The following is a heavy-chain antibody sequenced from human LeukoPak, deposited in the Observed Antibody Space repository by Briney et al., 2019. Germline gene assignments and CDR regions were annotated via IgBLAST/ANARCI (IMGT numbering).Heavy chain of an antibody. V-gene: IGHV4-34*01. CDR3: AYSGSYYPDY. CDR1: GGSYSGYY. Sequence: PSETLSLTCAVYGGSYSGYYWSWIRQSPGKGLEWIGEINHSGSTNYNPSLKSRVTISVDTSKNQFSLNLSSVTAADTAMYYCAYSGSYYPDYWGQGTLVTVSS. CDR2: INHSGST. D-gene: IGHD1-26*01. J-gene: IGHJ4*02.